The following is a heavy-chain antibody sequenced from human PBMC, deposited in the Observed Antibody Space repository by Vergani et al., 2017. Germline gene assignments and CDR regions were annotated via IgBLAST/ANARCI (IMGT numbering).Heavy chain of an antibody. CDR3: AELYGDDGYSPF. CDR1: GFTFSSYE. CDR2: ISSSGSTI. D-gene: IGHD5-18*01. J-gene: IGHJ4*02. V-gene: IGHV3-48*03. Sequence: EVQLVESGGGLVQPGGSLRLSCAASGFTFSSYEMNWVRQAPGKGLEWVSYISSSGSTIYYADSVKGRFIISRNDSKNTLYLQMSSLRVEDTAIYYCAELYGDDGYSPFWGQGTLVTVSS.